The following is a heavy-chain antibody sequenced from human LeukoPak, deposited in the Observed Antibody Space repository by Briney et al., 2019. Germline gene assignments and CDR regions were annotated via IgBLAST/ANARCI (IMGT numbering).Heavy chain of an antibody. CDR1: GGSFSGYY. J-gene: IGHJ4*02. CDR2: INHSGST. D-gene: IGHD4-11*01. Sequence: SETLSLTCSVYGGSFSGYYWSWIRQPPGKGLEWIGEINHSGSTNYNPSLKSRVTISVDTSKNQFSLKLSSVTAADTAVYYCASRGNLQGDYWGQGTLVTVSS. CDR3: ASRGNLQGDY. V-gene: IGHV4-34*01.